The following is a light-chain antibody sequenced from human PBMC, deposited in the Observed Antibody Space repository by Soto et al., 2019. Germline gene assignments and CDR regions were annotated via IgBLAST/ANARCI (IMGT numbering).Light chain of an antibody. V-gene: IGLV1-44*01. CDR2: SNH. CDR3: AAWDGSLNGYV. Sequence: QSVLTQPPSASGTPGQTVTISCSGSSSNIGSNAVSWYQQLPGTAPKLLIYSNHQRPSGVPDRFSGAKSGTSASLAMSGLQSEDEADYYCAAWDGSLNGYVFGTGTKADRP. J-gene: IGLJ1*01. CDR1: SSNIGSNA.